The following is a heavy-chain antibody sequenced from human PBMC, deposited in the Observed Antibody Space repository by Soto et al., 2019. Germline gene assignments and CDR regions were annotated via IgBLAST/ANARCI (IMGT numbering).Heavy chain of an antibody. CDR2: ISYDGSNK. CDR1: GFTFSSYG. J-gene: IGHJ4*02. D-gene: IGHD6-13*01. V-gene: IGHV3-30*18. CDR3: AKDQRIAAAGTPFRVGLDY. Sequence: QVQLVESGGGVVQPGRSLRLSCAASGFTFSSYGMHWVRQAPGKGLEWVAVISYDGSNKYYADSVKGRFTISRDNSKNTLYLQMNSLRAEDTAVYYCAKDQRIAAAGTPFRVGLDYWGQGTLVTVSS.